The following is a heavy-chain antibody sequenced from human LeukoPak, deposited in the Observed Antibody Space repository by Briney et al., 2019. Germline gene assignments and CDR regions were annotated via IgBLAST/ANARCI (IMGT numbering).Heavy chain of an antibody. CDR2: INPNSGGT. V-gene: IGHV1-2*02. J-gene: IGHJ5*02. CDR3: ARPKRSSPTFDP. D-gene: IGHD6-13*01. Sequence: ASVKVSCKASGYTFTCYYMHWVRQAPGQGLEWMGWINPNSGGTNYAQKFQGRVTMTRDTSISTAYMELSRLRSDDTAVYYCARPKRSSPTFDPWGQGTLVTVSS. CDR1: GYTFTCYY.